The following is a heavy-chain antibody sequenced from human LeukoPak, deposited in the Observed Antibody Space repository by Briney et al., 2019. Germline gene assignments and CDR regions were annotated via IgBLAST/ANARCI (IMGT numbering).Heavy chain of an antibody. D-gene: IGHD3-9*01. CDR3: VRTYYDILTGYNPYFDY. V-gene: IGHV3-21*01. CDR2: ITGSSTSI. CDR1: GFTFSSYS. Sequence: GGSLRLSCAASGFTFSSYSMSWVRQAPGKGLEWVSSITGSSTSIYYADSLKGRFTISRDNAKNSLYLQMNSLRAEDTAVYYCVRTYYDILTGYNPYFDYWGQGILVTVSS. J-gene: IGHJ4*02.